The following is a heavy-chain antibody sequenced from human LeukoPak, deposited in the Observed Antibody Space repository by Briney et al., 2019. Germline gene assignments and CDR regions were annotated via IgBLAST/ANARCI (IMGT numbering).Heavy chain of an antibody. D-gene: IGHD2-15*01. CDR1: GYSFTSYW. CDR2: IYPGDSDT. Sequence: GESLKISCKGSGYSFTSYWIGWVRQMPGKGLEWMGIIYPGDSDTRYSPSFQGQVTISADKSISTAYLQWSSLKASDTAMYYCARQKNRYCSGGSCDFGELDYWGQGTLVTVSS. CDR3: ARQKNRYCSGGSCDFGELDY. V-gene: IGHV5-51*01. J-gene: IGHJ4*02.